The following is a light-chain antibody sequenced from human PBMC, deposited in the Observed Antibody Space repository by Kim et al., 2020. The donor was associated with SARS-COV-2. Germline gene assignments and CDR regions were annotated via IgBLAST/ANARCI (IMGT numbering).Light chain of an antibody. CDR3: QHYNSYPYT. CDR2: KAS. Sequence: ASVGDSGTITCRASQSISDWLAWYQQKPGKAPNLRIYKASTLESGVPSRFSGIGSGTEFSLTIASLQPDDFATYYCQHYNSYPYTFGQGTKVDIK. CDR1: QSISDW. V-gene: IGKV1-5*03. J-gene: IGKJ2*01.